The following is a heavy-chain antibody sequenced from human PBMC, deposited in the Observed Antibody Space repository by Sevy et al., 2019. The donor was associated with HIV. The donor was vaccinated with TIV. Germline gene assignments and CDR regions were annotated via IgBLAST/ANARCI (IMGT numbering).Heavy chain of an antibody. CDR1: GGSISAYH. Sequence: SETLSLTCTVSGGSISAYHWSWIRQPPGKGLEWIGCTHYTGSTKYNPSLESRVTISVDTSKNQFSLKLSSVTAADTAVYYCARAPPVRSGDDSLNWFAPWGQGTLVTVSS. CDR3: ARAPPVRSGDDSLNWFAP. V-gene: IGHV4-59*01. CDR2: THYTGST. J-gene: IGHJ5*02. D-gene: IGHD5-12*01.